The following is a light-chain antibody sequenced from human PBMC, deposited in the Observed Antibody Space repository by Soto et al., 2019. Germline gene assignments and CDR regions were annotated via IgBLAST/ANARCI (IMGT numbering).Light chain of an antibody. CDR2: GAS. CDR1: QSVSSN. Sequence: EIVMTQSPATLSVSPGERATLSCRASQSVSSNLAWYQPKPGQAPRLLINGASTRATGIPARFSGSGSGTEFTLTISSLQSEYFAVYYCQQYNSWPPVTFGQGTKVELK. J-gene: IGKJ1*01. CDR3: QQYNSWPPVT. V-gene: IGKV3-15*01.